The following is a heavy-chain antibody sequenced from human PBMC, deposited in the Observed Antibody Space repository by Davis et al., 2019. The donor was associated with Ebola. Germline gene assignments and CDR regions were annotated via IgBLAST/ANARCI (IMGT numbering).Heavy chain of an antibody. CDR1: GGSISGYY. D-gene: IGHD3-22*01. CDR3: AKDHYDSSGFFASH. CDR2: IYYSGST. V-gene: IGHV4-59*01. J-gene: IGHJ4*02. Sequence: SETLSLTCTVSGGSISGYYWTWIRQPPGKRLEWIGYIYYSGSTKYNPSLRSRVTISVDTSKNQFSLKLSSVTAADTAVYYCAKDHYDSSGFFASHWGQGTLVTVSS.